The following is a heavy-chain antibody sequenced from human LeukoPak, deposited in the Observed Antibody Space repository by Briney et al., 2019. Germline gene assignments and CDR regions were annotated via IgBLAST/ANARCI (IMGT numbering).Heavy chain of an antibody. D-gene: IGHD2-15*01. CDR1: GFTFSSYA. V-gene: IGHV3-23*01. CDR3: AKDPFIYCSGGSCYSDY. CDR2: ISGSGGST. J-gene: IGHJ4*02. Sequence: GGSLRLSYAASGFTFSSYAMSWVRQAPGKGLEWVSAISGSGGSTYYADSVKGRFTISRDNSKNTLYLQMNSLRAEDTAVYYCAKDPFIYCSGGSCYSDYWGQGTLVTVSS.